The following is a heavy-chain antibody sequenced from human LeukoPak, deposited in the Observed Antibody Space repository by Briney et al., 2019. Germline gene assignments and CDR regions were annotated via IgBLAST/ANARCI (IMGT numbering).Heavy chain of an antibody. V-gene: IGHV1-18*01. CDR3: ARAGHYDYVWGSYHFVGAFDI. CDR2: ISAYNGNT. D-gene: IGHD3-16*02. CDR1: GYTFTSYG. J-gene: IGHJ3*02. Sequence: GASVKVSCKASGYTFTSYGISWVRQAPGQGLEWMGWISAYNGNTNYAQKLQGRVTMTTDTSTSTAYMELRSLRSDDTAVYYCARAGHYDYVWGSYHFVGAFDIWGQGTMVTVSS.